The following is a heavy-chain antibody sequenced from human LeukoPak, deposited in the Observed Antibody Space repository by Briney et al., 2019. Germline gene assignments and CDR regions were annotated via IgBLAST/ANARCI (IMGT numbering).Heavy chain of an antibody. Sequence: PSETLSLTCAVSGGSLSGSYWSWIRQFPGKGLEWIGRIYTGGSTNYNPSLKSRVTISIDTSKNQFSLKLSSVTAADTAVYYCARHDRSHDYGDNWYFDLWGRGTLVTVSS. CDR1: GGSLSGSY. V-gene: IGHV4-4*07. CDR3: ARHDRSHDYGDNWYFDL. CDR2: IYTGGST. J-gene: IGHJ2*01. D-gene: IGHD4-17*01.